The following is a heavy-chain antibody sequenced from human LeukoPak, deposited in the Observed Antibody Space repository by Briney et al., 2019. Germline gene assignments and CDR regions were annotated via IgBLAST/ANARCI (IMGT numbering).Heavy chain of an antibody. V-gene: IGHV3-74*01. CDR2: IKSDGKT. Sequence: GGSLRLSCAASGFTFSSYWMHWVRQAPGKGLVWVSRIKSDGKTNYADSVKGRFTISRDNAKNTLYLQMNSLRADDTAMYYCATSRSFDYWGQGTLVTVSS. CDR1: GFTFSSYW. J-gene: IGHJ4*02. D-gene: IGHD3-16*01. CDR3: ATSRSFDY.